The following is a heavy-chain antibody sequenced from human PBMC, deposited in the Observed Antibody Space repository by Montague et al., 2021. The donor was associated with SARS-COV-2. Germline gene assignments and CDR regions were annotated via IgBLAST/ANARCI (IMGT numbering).Heavy chain of an antibody. V-gene: IGHV6-1*01. CDR1: GDSVSGNTAA. J-gene: IGHJ3*02. CDR2: TFYRSKWYN. D-gene: IGHD6-13*01. Sequence: CAISGDSVSGNTAAWNWIRQSPSRGLVWLGRTFYRSKWYNEFAESVKSRISINADTSKNEVSLQLKYVTPEDTAMYYCARDSRNWYGPIGFDIWGQGTVVTVS. CDR3: ARDSRNWYGPIGFDI.